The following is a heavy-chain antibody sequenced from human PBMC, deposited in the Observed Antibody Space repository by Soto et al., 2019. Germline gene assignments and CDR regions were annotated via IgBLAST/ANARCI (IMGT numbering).Heavy chain of an antibody. CDR2: INAGNGNT. CDR3: ARQLITMVRGVIINVSYYYYYGMDV. D-gene: IGHD3-10*01. Sequence: ASVKVSCKASGYTFTSYAMHWVRQAPGQRLEWMGWINAGNGNTKYSQKFQGRVTITRDTSASTAYMELSSLRSEDTAVYYCARQLITMVRGVIINVSYYYYYGMDVWGQGTTVTVSS. V-gene: IGHV1-3*01. CDR1: GYTFTSYA. J-gene: IGHJ6*02.